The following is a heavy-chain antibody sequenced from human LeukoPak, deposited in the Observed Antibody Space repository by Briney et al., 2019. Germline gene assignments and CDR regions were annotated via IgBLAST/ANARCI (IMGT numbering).Heavy chain of an antibody. CDR3: AKYGNSGWVIDD. CDR2: IYYTGGT. D-gene: IGHD6-19*01. J-gene: IGHJ4*02. V-gene: IGHV4-59*08. CDR1: GCSIGSDY. Sequence: SETLSLTCTVSGCSIGSDYWTWIRQPPGKGLEYIGYIYYTGGTNYNPSLMSRVTISVDTYKNQFSLKLSTVTAADTAVYFCAKYGNSGWVIDDWGQGTLVTVSS.